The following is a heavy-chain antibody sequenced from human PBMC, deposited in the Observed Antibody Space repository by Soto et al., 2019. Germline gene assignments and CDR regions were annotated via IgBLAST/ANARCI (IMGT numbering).Heavy chain of an antibody. V-gene: IGHV4-59*01. CDR2: LYNTGST. Sequence: QVRLQESGPGLVKPSETLSLTCTVSGGSISRYYWSWIRQTPGKGLRGIGYLYNTGSTINNPSLESRVTISVDTSKNQFSLILNSVTAADTAVYYCARDLWGYCGTDCYPLEVWGPGTTVTVSS. CDR3: ARDLWGYCGTDCYPLEV. D-gene: IGHD2-21*02. CDR1: GGSISRYY. J-gene: IGHJ6*02.